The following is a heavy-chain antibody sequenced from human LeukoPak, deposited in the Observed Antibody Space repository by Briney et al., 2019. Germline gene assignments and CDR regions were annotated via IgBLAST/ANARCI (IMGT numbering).Heavy chain of an antibody. Sequence: PSETLSLTCTVSGGSISRSSYYWGWIRQPPGKGLEWIGSIYYSGSTYYNPSLKSRVTISVDTSKNQFSLKLSSVTAADTAVYYCARHGALVVPAAPYYYGMDVWGQGTTVILSS. J-gene: IGHJ6*02. CDR1: GGSISRSSYY. V-gene: IGHV4-39*01. CDR3: ARHGALVVPAAPYYYGMDV. D-gene: IGHD2-2*01. CDR2: IYYSGST.